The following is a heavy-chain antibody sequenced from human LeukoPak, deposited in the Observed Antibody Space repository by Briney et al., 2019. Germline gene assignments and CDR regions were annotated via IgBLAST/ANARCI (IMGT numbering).Heavy chain of an antibody. D-gene: IGHD2-15*01. V-gene: IGHV3-66*01. CDR2: IYSGGST. Sequence: GGSLRLSCAASEFTVSSNYMSWIRQAPGKGLEWVSVIYSGGSTYYADSVKGRFTISRDKSKNTLYLQMNSLRAEDTAVYYCASTQRGDYFDYWGQGTLVTVSS. J-gene: IGHJ4*02. CDR3: ASTQRGDYFDY. CDR1: EFTVSSNY.